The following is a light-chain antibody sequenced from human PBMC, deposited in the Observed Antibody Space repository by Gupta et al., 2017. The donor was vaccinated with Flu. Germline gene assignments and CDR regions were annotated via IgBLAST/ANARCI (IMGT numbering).Light chain of an antibody. CDR1: RSDIGSNF. J-gene: IGLJ3*02. CDR2: RND. Sequence: QSVLPQPPSASGAPGQRVTISCSGSRSDIGSNFVYWYQQLPGAAPTLLIYRNDKRPSGAPARCSSSNSGASASPATTALLSAEEAAYYYYPSEDTQSTNWVFGGGIKLTVL. CDR3: YPSEDTQSTNWV. V-gene: IGLV1-47*01.